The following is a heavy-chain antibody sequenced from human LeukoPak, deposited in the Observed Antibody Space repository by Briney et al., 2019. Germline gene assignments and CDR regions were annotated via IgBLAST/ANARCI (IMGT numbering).Heavy chain of an antibody. CDR1: GYTFTSYA. V-gene: IGHV1-69*13. D-gene: IGHD5-12*01. CDR2: IIPIFGTA. CDR3: ARGKGRGYSGYDPLYYYYGMDV. Sequence: ASVKVSCKASGYTFTSYAISWVRQAPGQGLEWMGGIIPIFGTANYAQKFQGRVTITADESTSTAYMELSSLRSEDTAVYYCARGKGRGYSGYDPLYYYYGMDVWGQGTTVTVSS. J-gene: IGHJ6*02.